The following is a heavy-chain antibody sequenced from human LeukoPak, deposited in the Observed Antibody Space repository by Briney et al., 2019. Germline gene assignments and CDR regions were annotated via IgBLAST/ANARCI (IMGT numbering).Heavy chain of an antibody. J-gene: IGHJ6*02. CDR3: ARDMTTVTTGYYYGMDV. CDR1: GFTFSSYA. Sequence: PGRSLRLSCAASGFTFSSYAMSWVRQAPGKGLEWVAVISYDGSNTYYADSVKGRFTISRDNSKNTLYLQMNSLRAEDTAVYYCARDMTTVTTGYYYGMDVWGQGTTVTVSS. D-gene: IGHD4-17*01. CDR2: ISYDGSNT. V-gene: IGHV3-30-3*01.